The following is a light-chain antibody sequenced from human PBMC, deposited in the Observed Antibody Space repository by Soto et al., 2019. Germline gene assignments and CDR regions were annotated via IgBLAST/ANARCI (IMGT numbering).Light chain of an antibody. CDR1: SSDIGAYNR. V-gene: IGLV2-14*01. Sequence: QSALTQPASVSGSPGQSITISCTGTSSDIGAYNRVSWYQQHPGKAPKLMIFEVSNRPSGVSSRFSGSKSGYTASLTISGFQAEDEADYYCLSFTTSSTPCVFGPGTKLTAL. J-gene: IGLJ1*01. CDR3: LSFTTSSTPCV. CDR2: EVS.